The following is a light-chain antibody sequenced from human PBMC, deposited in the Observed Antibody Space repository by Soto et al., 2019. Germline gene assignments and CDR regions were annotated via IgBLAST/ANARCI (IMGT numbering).Light chain of an antibody. Sequence: DIQMTKSPSFVSASVGDRVTVTCRASQGISRWLAWYQQKPGKAPKLLIYTASTLGSGVPSRFSGSGSGTDFTLTISSLPPEDFATYYCQQASAFPITFGQGTRLEIK. CDR2: TAS. J-gene: IGKJ5*01. CDR3: QQASAFPIT. V-gene: IGKV1-12*01. CDR1: QGISRW.